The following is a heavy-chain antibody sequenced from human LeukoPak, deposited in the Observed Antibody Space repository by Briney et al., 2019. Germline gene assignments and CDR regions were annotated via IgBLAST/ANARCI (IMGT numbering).Heavy chain of an antibody. CDR1: GFTFNSYA. CDR3: AMHGTGYSYAFDI. V-gene: IGHV3-66*01. Sequence: GGSLRLSCAASGFTFNSYAMSWVRQAPGKGLEWVSVIYSGGSTYYADSVKGRFTISRDNSKNTLYLQMNSLRAEDTAVYYCAMHGTGYSYAFDIWGQGTMVTVSS. CDR2: IYSGGST. J-gene: IGHJ3*02. D-gene: IGHD5-18*01.